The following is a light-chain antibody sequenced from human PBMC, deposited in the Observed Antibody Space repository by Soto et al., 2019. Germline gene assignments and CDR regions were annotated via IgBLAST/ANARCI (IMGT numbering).Light chain of an antibody. CDR3: QQYGSSPLT. CDR1: QSVSSNS. V-gene: IGKV3-20*01. CDR2: GAS. Sequence: EIVLTQSPGTLSLSPGEGDTLSCRASQSVSSNSLAWYQQKPGQAPRLLIYGASTRATGIPDRFSGNRSGTDFTLTINRLEPEDFAVYYCQQYGSSPLTFGGGTKVEIK. J-gene: IGKJ4*01.